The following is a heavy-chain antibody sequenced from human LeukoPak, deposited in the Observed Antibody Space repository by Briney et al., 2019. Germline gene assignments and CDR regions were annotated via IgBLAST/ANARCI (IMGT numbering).Heavy chain of an antibody. CDR2: ISTSGST. J-gene: IGHJ3*02. V-gene: IGHV4-61*02. D-gene: IGHD3-22*01. CDR3: ATSKSVDSSAFDI. CDR1: GDSISGANYY. Sequence: SETLSLTCTVSGDSISGANYYWTWIRQPADKGLEWIGRISTSGSTSYDPSLKSRVTISVDTSKNQFFLNLNSVTAADTAVYYCATSKSVDSSAFDIWGQGTMVTVSS.